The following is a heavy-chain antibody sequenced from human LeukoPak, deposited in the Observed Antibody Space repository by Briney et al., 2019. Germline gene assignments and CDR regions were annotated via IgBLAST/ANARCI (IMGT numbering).Heavy chain of an antibody. CDR1: GFTFSDFS. V-gene: IGHV3-48*01. CDR3: ARAEAAGVTMDV. D-gene: IGHD6-13*01. CDR2: IGSAI. J-gene: IGHJ6*03. Sequence: GGSLRLSCVASGFTFSDFSLNWVRQAPGKGLEWISYIGSAIYYADSVKGRFTISRDNAKNSLYLQMNSLRAEDTAVYYCARAEAAGVTMDVWGKGTTVTVSS.